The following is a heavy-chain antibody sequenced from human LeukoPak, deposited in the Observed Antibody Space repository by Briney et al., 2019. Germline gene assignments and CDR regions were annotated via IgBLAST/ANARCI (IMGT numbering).Heavy chain of an antibody. J-gene: IGHJ4*02. CDR1: GLTLSSCS. V-gene: IGHV3-21*01. CDR2: ISRSSGYV. Sequence: GGSLRLSCAASGLTLSSCSMNWVRQAPGKGLEWVSSISRSSGYVFYADSMKGRFTVSRDNSKNSLYLQMNTLRAEDTAVYYCARFPEGSSTWSIDFWGQGTLDTVSS. CDR3: ARFPEGSSTWSIDF. D-gene: IGHD6-13*01.